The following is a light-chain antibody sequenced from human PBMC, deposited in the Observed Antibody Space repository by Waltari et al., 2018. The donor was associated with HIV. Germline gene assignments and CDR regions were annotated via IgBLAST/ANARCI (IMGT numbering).Light chain of an antibody. CDR1: SSNIANNY. Sequence: QSVLTQPPAVSAAPGQTVTISCSGSSSNIANNYVSWYQQLPGTAPKLLIYENNRRSSVIPDRFSGSKSGTSATLAIAGLQTGDEADYYCGTWDTSLSAGVFGGGTKVTVL. CDR3: GTWDTSLSAGV. J-gene: IGLJ2*01. CDR2: ENN. V-gene: IGLV1-51*01.